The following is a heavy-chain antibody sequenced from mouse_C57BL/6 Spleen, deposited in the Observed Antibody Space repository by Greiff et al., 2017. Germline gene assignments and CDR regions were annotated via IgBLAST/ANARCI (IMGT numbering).Heavy chain of an antibody. CDR2: ISGGGGNT. J-gene: IGHJ2*01. V-gene: IGHV5-9*01. CDR3: ARQELPYFDY. Sequence: EVQGVESGGGLVKPGGSLKLSCAASGFTFSSYTMSWVRQTPEKRLEWVATISGGGGNTYYPDSVKGRFTISRDNAKNTLYLQMSSLRSEDTALYYCARQELPYFDYWGQGTTLTVSS. CDR1: GFTFSSYT. D-gene: IGHD2-1*01.